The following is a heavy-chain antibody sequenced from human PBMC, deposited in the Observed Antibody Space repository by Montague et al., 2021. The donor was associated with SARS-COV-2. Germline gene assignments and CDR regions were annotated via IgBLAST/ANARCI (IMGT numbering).Heavy chain of an antibody. V-gene: IGHV4-38-2*02. CDR2: SDHSGIT. Sequence: SETLSLTCTVSGGSISSGSYWGWIRQPPGKGLEWIGTSDHSGITYYSPSLKSRVTISLDTSKNQFSLNLDSVTASDTAMYYCARVISAMAGANFYFDYWGQGTLVTVSS. CDR3: ARVISAMAGANFYFDY. J-gene: IGHJ4*02. D-gene: IGHD4/OR15-4a*01. CDR1: GGSISSGSY.